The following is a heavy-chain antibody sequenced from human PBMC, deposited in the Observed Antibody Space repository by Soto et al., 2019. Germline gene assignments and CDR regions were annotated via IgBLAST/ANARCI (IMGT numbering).Heavy chain of an antibody. V-gene: IGHV3-64*01. CDR2: ISSNGGST. J-gene: IGHJ3*02. CDR3: ARVRAGYDAFDI. Sequence: GGSLRLSCAASGFTFSSYAMHWVRQAPGKGLEYVSAISSNGGSTYYANSVKGRFTISRDNSKNTLYLQMGSLRAEDMAVYYCARVRAGYDAFDIWGQGTMVTVSS. CDR1: GFTFSSYA. D-gene: IGHD1-1*01.